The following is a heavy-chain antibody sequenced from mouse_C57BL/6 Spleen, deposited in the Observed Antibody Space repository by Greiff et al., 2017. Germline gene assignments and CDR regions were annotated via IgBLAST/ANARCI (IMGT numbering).Heavy chain of an antibody. CDR1: GYAFSSSW. J-gene: IGHJ4*01. D-gene: IGHD2-1*01. CDR3: ARSPHGNFPIDY. V-gene: IGHV1-82*01. CDR2: IYPGDGDT. Sequence: QVQLQQSGPELVKPGASVKISCKASGYAFSSSWMNWVKQRPGKGLEWIGRIYPGDGDTNYNGKFKGEATLTADKSSSTAYMPLSSLTSADSAVYFCARSPHGNFPIDYWGQGTSVTVSS.